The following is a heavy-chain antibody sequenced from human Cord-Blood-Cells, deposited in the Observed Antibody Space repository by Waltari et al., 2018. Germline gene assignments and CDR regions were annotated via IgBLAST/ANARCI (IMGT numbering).Heavy chain of an antibody. V-gene: IGHV4-34*01. CDR2: INHSGST. CDR3: ARGIYDFWSGYYWYFDL. J-gene: IGHJ2*01. D-gene: IGHD3-3*01. Sequence: QVQLQQWGAGLLKPSETLSLTCAVYGGSFSGYYWSWFRQPPGKGLEWIGEINHSGSTNYNPSLKSRVTISVDTSKNQFSLKLSSVTAADTAVYYCARGIYDFWSGYYWYFDLWGRGTLVTVSS. CDR1: GGSFSGYY.